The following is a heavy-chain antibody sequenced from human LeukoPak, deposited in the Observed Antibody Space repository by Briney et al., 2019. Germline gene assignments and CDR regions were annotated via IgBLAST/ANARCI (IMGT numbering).Heavy chain of an antibody. CDR2: IWYDGSNK. J-gene: IGHJ4*02. D-gene: IGHD3-22*01. V-gene: IGHV3-33*08. Sequence: GGSLRLSCAASGFTFSSYAMHWVRQAPGKGLEWVAVIWYDGSNKYYADSVRGRFTISRDNSKNTLYLQMNSLRAEDTAVYYCARVYYDSSGYFDYWGQGTLVTVSS. CDR1: GFTFSSYA. CDR3: ARVYYDSSGYFDY.